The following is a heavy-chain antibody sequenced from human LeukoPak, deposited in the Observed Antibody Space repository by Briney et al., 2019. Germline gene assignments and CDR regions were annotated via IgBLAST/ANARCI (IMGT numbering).Heavy chain of an antibody. CDR1: GYTFTNYY. J-gene: IGHJ4*02. Sequence: ASVMVSCKASGYTFTNYYMHWVQQAPGQGLEWMGLINPSDGSTSYAQKFQGRVTMTRDTSTSTVYMELSSLRSEDTAVYYCARPSSPKGYYFHYWGQGTLVTVSS. CDR3: ARPSSPKGYYFHY. V-gene: IGHV1-46*01. CDR2: INPSDGST.